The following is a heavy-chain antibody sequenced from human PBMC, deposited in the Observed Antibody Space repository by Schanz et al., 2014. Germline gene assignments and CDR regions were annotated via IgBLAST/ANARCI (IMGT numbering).Heavy chain of an antibody. CDR3: ARDRLECGAECYSVEVFEI. CDR1: RYTFNTYG. J-gene: IGHJ4*02. CDR2: IIPSLGLA. D-gene: IGHD2-21*01. Sequence: QGQLVQSGPEVKEPGASVKVSCEASRYTFNTYGLTWVRQAPGQGLEWMGKIIPSLGLAKYEQKFQDKVTITADTSTTTAYMEVSSRISEDTAVYYCARDRLECGAECYSVEVFEIWGQGTLVTVSS. V-gene: IGHV1-69*04.